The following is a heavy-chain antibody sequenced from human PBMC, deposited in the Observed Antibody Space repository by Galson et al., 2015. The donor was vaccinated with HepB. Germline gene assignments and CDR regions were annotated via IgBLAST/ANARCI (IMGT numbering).Heavy chain of an antibody. Sequence: SLRLSCAASGFTFKNYWMNWVRQTPGKGLEWVANINQGGNEKYYVDSVKGRFTISRDNAKNSLYLQMSSLWVEDTAVYYCARSTGWYPDHWGQGTLVTVSS. CDR3: ARSTGWYPDH. D-gene: IGHD6-19*01. CDR2: INQGGNEK. J-gene: IGHJ4*02. V-gene: IGHV3-7*03. CDR1: GFTFKNYW.